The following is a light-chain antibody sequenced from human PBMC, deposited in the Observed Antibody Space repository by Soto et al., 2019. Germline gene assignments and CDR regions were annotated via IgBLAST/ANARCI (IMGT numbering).Light chain of an antibody. J-gene: IGKJ2*01. CDR2: GAS. Sequence: EIVLTQSPGTLSLPPGERATLSCRASQSVSSSYLAWYQQKPGQAPRLLIYGASSWATGIPDRFSGSGSGTDFTLTISRLEREDFAVYYCQQYGSSPPYTFGQGTKLEIK. CDR1: QSVSSSY. V-gene: IGKV3-20*01. CDR3: QQYGSSPPYT.